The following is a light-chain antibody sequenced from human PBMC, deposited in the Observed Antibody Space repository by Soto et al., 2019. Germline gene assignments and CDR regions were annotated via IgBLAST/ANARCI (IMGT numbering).Light chain of an antibody. J-gene: IGKJ1*01. V-gene: IGKV1-5*03. CDR2: KAS. CDR1: QSISSW. CDR3: RKYNSAPWT. Sequence: IQMTQSPSTLSAFVGDRVTLTCRASQSISSWLAWYQQKPGKAPKLLIYKASSLESGVPSRFSGSGSGTDFNLTISSLQPEDVATYYCRKYNSAPWTFGQGTKVDIK.